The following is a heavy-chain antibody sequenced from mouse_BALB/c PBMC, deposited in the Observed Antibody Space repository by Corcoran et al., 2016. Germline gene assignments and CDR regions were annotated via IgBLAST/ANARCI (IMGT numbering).Heavy chain of an antibody. V-gene: IGHV9-3*02. CDR1: GYTFTNYG. CDR2: INTNTGEP. CDR3: ARGTGTWFAY. J-gene: IGHJ3*01. Sequence: QIQLVQAGPELKKPGETVKISCKAPGYTFTNYGMNWVKQAPGKGLKWMGWINTNTGEPTYAEEFKGRFAFSLETSASTAYLQINNLKNEDTATYFCARGTGTWFAYWGQGTLVTVSA. D-gene: IGHD4-1*01.